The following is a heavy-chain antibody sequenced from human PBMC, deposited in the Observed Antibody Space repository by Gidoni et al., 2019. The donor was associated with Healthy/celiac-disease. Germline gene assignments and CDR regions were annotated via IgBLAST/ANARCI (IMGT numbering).Heavy chain of an antibody. V-gene: IGHV3-30*18. CDR2: ISYDGSNQ. CDR1: GFTFSSYG. Sequence: VQLVESGGGVVKPGRSLRLSCAAHGFTFSSYGMHLVRQAPGKGLELVAVISYDGSNQYYADAVKGRFTIYRDNSKNTLYLQMNSLRAEDTAVYYCEKDGSSSWTYYYYYMDVWGKGTTVTVSS. CDR3: EKDGSSSWTYYYYYMDV. D-gene: IGHD6-13*01. J-gene: IGHJ6*03.